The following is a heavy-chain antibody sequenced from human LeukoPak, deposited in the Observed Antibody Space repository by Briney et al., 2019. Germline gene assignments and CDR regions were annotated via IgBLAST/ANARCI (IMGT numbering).Heavy chain of an antibody. CDR1: GGSFSGYY. Sequence: SETLSLTCAVYGGSFSGYYWSWIRQPAGKGLEWIGRIYASGSTNYNPSLKSRVTISVDTSKNQFPLKLSSVTAADTAVYYCAREKVGRYYYYYGMDVWGQGTTVTVSS. CDR2: IYASGST. J-gene: IGHJ6*02. V-gene: IGHV4-4*07. D-gene: IGHD1-26*01. CDR3: AREKVGRYYYYYGMDV.